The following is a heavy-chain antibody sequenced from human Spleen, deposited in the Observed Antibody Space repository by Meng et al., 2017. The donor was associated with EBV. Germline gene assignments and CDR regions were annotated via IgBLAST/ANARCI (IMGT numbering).Heavy chain of an antibody. CDR1: GGSISTSNW. V-gene: IGHV4-4*02. CDR2: VFRTGDT. D-gene: IGHD1-1*01. Sequence: VKLEESGPGQGKPSGTLSLICTVSGGSISTSNWWSWVRQAPEKGLEWIGEVFRTGDTNYNPSLKSRVTILIDKSKNQFSLKLNSVTAADTAIYFCASDGISRYFDNWGPGTLVTVSS. CDR3: ASDGISRYFDN. J-gene: IGHJ4*02.